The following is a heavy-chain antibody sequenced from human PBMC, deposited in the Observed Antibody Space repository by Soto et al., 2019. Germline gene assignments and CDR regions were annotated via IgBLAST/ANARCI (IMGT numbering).Heavy chain of an antibody. CDR1: GYSFTTYG. Sequence: QVQLVQSGAEVRQPGASVKVSCKASGYSFTTYGMSWVRQAPGQGLEYMGWINGYGHGAKYVQRFQGRFSMTTDTSTNKVYMDWRSLTSDDTAVYYGVRDLNGDFYDWGQGTVVIVSP. CDR2: INGYGHGA. CDR3: VRDLNGDFYD. V-gene: IGHV1-18*01. D-gene: IGHD3-10*01. J-gene: IGHJ4*02.